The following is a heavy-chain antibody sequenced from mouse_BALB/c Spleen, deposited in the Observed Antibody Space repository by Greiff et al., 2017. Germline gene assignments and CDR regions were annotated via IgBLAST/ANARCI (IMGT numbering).Heavy chain of an antibody. J-gene: IGHJ3*01. Sequence: VKLVESGPGLVAPSQSLSITCTVSGFSLTSYGVHWVRQPPGKGLEWLGVIWAGGSTNYNSALMSRLSISKDNSKSQVFLKMNSLQTDDTAMYYCARGDLLERFAYWGQGTLVTVSA. CDR3: ARGDLLERFAY. CDR1: GFSLTSYG. D-gene: IGHD2-1*01. V-gene: IGHV2-9*02. CDR2: IWAGGST.